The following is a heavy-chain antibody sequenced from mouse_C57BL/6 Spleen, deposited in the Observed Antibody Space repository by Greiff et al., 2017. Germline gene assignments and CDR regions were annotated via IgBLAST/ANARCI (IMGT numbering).Heavy chain of an antibody. J-gene: IGHJ1*03. CDR1: GYAFTNYL. CDR2: INPGSGGT. Sequence: VKLMESGAELVRPGTSVKVSCKASGYAFTNYLIEWVKQMPGQGLEWIGVINPGSGGTNYNEKFKGKATLTADKSSSTAYMQLSSLTSEDSAVYFCARGDPPWYFDVWGTGTTVTVSS. V-gene: IGHV1-54*01. CDR3: ARGDPPWYFDV.